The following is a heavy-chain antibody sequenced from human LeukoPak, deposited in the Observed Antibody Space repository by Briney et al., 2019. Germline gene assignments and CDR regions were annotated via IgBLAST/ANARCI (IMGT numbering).Heavy chain of an antibody. D-gene: IGHD4-23*01. J-gene: IGHJ5*02. Sequence: SETLSLTCTVSGGSISSYYWSWIRQPPGKGLEWIGYIYYSGSTNYNPSLKSRVTISVDTSKNQFSLKLSSVTAADTAVYYCAMVTRENWFDPWGQGTLVTVSS. V-gene: IGHV4-59*01. CDR1: GGSISSYY. CDR2: IYYSGST. CDR3: AMVTRENWFDP.